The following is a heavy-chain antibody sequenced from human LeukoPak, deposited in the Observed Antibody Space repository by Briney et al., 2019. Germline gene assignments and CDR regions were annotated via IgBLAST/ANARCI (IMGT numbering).Heavy chain of an antibody. CDR2: IKSKTDGGTT. CDR3: TTGPLTPPYYYDSSGYYDFDY. V-gene: IGHV3-15*01. CDR1: GFTFSNAW. Sequence: PGGSLRLSCAASGFTFSNAWMSWVRQAPGKGLEWVGRIKSKTDGGTTDYAAPVKGRFTISRDDSKNTLYLQMNSLKTEDTAVYYCTTGPLTPPYYYDSSGYYDFDYWGQGTLVTVSS. D-gene: IGHD3-22*01. J-gene: IGHJ4*02.